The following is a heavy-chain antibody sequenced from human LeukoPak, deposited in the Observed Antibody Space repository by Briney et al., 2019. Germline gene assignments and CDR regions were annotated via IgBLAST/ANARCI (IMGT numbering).Heavy chain of an antibody. J-gene: IGHJ4*02. Sequence: SGTLSLTCTVSGGSISSGGYFWNWIRQLPGTGLEWIGYIYSSGSTYNPSLKSRVIISLDTSKNQFSLKLNSVTAADTAVYYCARGGKKTAMVTSWGQGTLVTVSS. CDR1: GGSISSGGYF. CDR2: IYSSGST. D-gene: IGHD5-18*01. V-gene: IGHV4-31*03. CDR3: ARGGKKTAMVTS.